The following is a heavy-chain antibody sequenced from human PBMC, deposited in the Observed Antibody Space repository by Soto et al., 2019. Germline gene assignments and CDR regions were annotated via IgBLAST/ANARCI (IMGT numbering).Heavy chain of an antibody. CDR1: GDSVSSSSAA. J-gene: IGHJ6*02. CDR2: TYYRSKWID. Sequence: SQTLSLTCDISGDSVSSSSAAWKWIRQSPSRGLEWLGRTYYRSKWIDEYTVSMESRITINPDTSKNQFSLHIYSVTPEDTAVYYCAGVVWFRGMDVWGQGTPVTVSS. D-gene: IGHD3-16*01. CDR3: AGVVWFRGMDV. V-gene: IGHV6-1*01.